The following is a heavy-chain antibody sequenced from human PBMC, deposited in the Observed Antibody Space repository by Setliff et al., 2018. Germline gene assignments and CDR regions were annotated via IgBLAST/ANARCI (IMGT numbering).Heavy chain of an antibody. CDR3: ARHFAPSEAPGLAWFDP. V-gene: IGHV4-4*07. CDR1: GGSLSSYNY. D-gene: IGHD1-1*01. Sequence: SETLSLTCTVSGGSLSSYNYWSWIRQPAGKGLEWIGQIYTDGSTNYNPSLKSRVIMSVETSKNEFYLDLRFLTAADTALYFCARHFAPSEAPGLAWFDPWGQGTLVTVSS. CDR2: IYTDGST. J-gene: IGHJ5*02.